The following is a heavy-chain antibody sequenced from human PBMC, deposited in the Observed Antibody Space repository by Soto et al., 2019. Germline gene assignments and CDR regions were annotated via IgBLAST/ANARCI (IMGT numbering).Heavy chain of an antibody. J-gene: IGHJ3*02. Sequence: HPGGSLRLSCAASGFTFSSYAMHWVRQAPGKGLEWVAVISYDGSNKYYADSVKGRFTISRDNSKNTLYLQMNSLRAEDTAVYYCARGDSSGYDAFDIWGQGTMVTVSS. CDR1: GFTFSSYA. D-gene: IGHD3-22*01. V-gene: IGHV3-30-3*01. CDR3: ARGDSSGYDAFDI. CDR2: ISYDGSNK.